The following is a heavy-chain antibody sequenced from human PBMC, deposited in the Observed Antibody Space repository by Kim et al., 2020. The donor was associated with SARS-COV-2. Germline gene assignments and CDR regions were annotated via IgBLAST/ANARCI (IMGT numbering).Heavy chain of an antibody. CDR2: IKQDGSEK. D-gene: IGHD4-17*01. Sequence: GGSLRLSCAASGFMFNNYWMSWVRQAPGKGLEWVANIKQDGSEKYYVDSVKGRFTISRDNAKNSLYLQMNSLRAEDTAVYYCASGNYGDYGFDYWGQGTLVTVSS. CDR1: GFMFNNYW. V-gene: IGHV3-7*03. J-gene: IGHJ4*02. CDR3: ASGNYGDYGFDY.